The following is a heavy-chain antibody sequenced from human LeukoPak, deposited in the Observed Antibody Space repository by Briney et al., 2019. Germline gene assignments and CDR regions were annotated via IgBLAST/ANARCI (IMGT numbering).Heavy chain of an antibody. CDR2: ISDRGGST. Sequence: GSLRLSCVASGFTFNRYAMAWVRQAQGKGLEWVSGISDRGGSTYYADSVKDRFAVSRDNSKSTLYLQMYSLRAEDTGLYFCAKDRWGTADFWDHWGQGVRVTVSS. J-gene: IGHJ4*02. V-gene: IGHV3-23*01. D-gene: IGHD1-1*01. CDR3: AKDRWGTADFWDH. CDR1: GFTFNRYA.